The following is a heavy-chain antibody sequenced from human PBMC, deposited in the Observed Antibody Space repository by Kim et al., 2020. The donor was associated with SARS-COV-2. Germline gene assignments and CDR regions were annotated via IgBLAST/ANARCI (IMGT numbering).Heavy chain of an antibody. V-gene: IGHV1-58*01. J-gene: IGHJ6*02. CDR2: IVVGSGNT. CDR1: GFTFTSSA. CDR3: AAFRPVPLPGPLSDRYYYDSSGYYLRDYYYGMDV. Sequence: TSVKVSCKASGFTFTSSAVQWVRQARGQRLEWIGWIVVGSGNTNYAQKFQERVTITRDMSTSTAYMELSSLRSEDTAVYYCAAFRPVPLPGPLSDRYYYDSSGYYLRDYYYGMDVWGQGTTVTVS. D-gene: IGHD3-22*01.